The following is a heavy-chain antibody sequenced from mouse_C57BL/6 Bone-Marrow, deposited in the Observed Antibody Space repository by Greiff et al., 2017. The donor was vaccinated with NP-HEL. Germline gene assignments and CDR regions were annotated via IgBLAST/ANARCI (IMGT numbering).Heavy chain of an antibody. Sequence: EVKLMESGGGLVQPGESLKLSCESNEYEFPSHDMSWVRKTPAKRLELVAAINSDGGSPYYPDTMERRFIISRDNTKKTLYLQMSSLRSEDTALYYCARHSAFPGAMDYWGQGTSVTVSS. CDR2: INSDGGSP. D-gene: IGHD4-1*01. CDR3: ARHSAFPGAMDY. J-gene: IGHJ4*01. CDR1: EYEFPSHD. V-gene: IGHV5-2*01.